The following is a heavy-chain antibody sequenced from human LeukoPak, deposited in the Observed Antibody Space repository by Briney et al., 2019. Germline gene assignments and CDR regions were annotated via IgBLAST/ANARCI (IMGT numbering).Heavy chain of an antibody. CDR1: GGTFSRYA. Sequence: SVKVSCKASGGTFSRYAISWVRQAPGQGLEWMGGIIPIFGTANYAQKFQGRVTITTDESTSTAYMELSSLRSEDTAVYYCARVGAAAGTWDYWGQGTLVTVSS. J-gene: IGHJ4*02. CDR2: IIPIFGTA. V-gene: IGHV1-69*05. CDR3: ARVGAAAGTWDY. D-gene: IGHD6-13*01.